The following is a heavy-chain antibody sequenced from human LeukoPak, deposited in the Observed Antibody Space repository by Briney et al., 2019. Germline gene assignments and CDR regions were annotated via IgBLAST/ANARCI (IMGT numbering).Heavy chain of an antibody. V-gene: IGHV5-51*01. CDR1: GYSFTSYW. J-gene: IGHJ4*02. CDR2: IYPGDSET. D-gene: IGHD1-26*01. CDR3: ARRRDLYSGSYYPFDY. Sequence: GESLKISCKGSGYSFTSYWIGWVRQMPGKGLEWMGIIYPGDSETRYSPSFQGPVTISADKSISTAYLQWSSLKASDTAMYYCARRRDLYSGSYYPFDYWGQGTLVTVSS.